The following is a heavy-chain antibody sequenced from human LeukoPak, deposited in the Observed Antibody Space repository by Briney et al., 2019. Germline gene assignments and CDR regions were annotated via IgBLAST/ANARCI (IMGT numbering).Heavy chain of an antibody. CDR3: ARGIVLSSGSYYKSLDV. CDR1: GRSFSGYGYY. V-gene: IGHV4-34*01. J-gene: IGHJ6*04. CDR2: INHSGST. Sequence: SETLSLTCAVYGRSFSGYGYYWSWIRQPPGKGLEWIGEINHSGSTNYNPSLKSRVTISVDTSKNQFSLKLSSVTAADTAVYYCARGIVLSSGSYYKSLDVWGKGTTVTVSS. D-gene: IGHD3-10*02.